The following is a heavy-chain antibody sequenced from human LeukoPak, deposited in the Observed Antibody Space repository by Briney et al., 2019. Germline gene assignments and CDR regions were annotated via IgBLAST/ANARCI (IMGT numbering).Heavy chain of an antibody. CDR1: GFTFSSYT. Sequence: GGSLRLSCAASGFTFSSYTMSWVRQAPGKGLEWVSTITTSDGNTHYADSVKGRFTVSRDNSKNTLFLQMNSLRAEDTAVYYCAKDGGLWVSAHWGDSWGRGTLVTVSS. D-gene: IGHD7-27*01. J-gene: IGHJ4*02. V-gene: IGHV3-23*01. CDR3: AKDGGLWVSAHWGDS. CDR2: ITTSDGNT.